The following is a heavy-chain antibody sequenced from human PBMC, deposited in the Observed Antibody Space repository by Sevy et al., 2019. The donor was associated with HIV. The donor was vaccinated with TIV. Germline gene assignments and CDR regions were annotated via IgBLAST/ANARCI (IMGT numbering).Heavy chain of an antibody. CDR2: LDPEDGET. CDR1: GYRLIEVS. Sequence: ASVKVSCKVAGYRLIEVSMHWVRQAPGKGLEWMGHLDPEDGETIYAQKFQGRVTMTEDTSTDTAYMEVSSLRSEDTAVYYCAEDRGEDYCSGNSCQRHYYNGLDVWGQGTTVTVSS. D-gene: IGHD2-15*01. J-gene: IGHJ6*02. CDR3: AEDRGEDYCSGNSCQRHYYNGLDV. V-gene: IGHV1-24*01.